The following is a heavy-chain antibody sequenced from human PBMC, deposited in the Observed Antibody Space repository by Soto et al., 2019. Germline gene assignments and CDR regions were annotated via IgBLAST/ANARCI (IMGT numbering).Heavy chain of an antibody. CDR2: IIPLFGTT. Sequence: QVQLVQSGVEVRRPGSSVKVSCKASGDTFKNCVISWVRQAPGQGLEWMGGIIPLFGTTDFAQRFQGRLTITMDESTTTAYMELSRLRSEDTATYYCAAELGFGKLSVVWGEGTTVIVSS. D-gene: IGHD3-10*01. CDR1: GDTFKNCV. V-gene: IGHV1-69*01. J-gene: IGHJ6*04. CDR3: AAELGFGKLSVV.